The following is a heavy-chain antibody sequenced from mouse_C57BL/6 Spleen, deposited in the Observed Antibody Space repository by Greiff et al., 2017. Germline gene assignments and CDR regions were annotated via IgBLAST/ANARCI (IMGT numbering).Heavy chain of an antibody. D-gene: IGHD2-4*01. J-gene: IGHJ3*01. V-gene: IGHV1-74*01. Sequence: QVQLQQPGAELVKPGASVTVSCKASGYTFTSYWMHWVKQRPGQGLEWIGRIHPSDSDTNYNQKFKGKATLTVDKSSSTAYMQLSSLTSEDSAVYYCAPSYYDDDWLAYWGQGTLVTVSA. CDR1: GYTFTSYW. CDR2: IHPSDSDT. CDR3: APSYYDDDWLAY.